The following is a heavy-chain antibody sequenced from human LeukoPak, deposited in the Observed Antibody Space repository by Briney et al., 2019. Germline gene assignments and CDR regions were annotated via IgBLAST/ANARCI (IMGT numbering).Heavy chain of an antibody. D-gene: IGHD6-13*01. CDR2: ISGSGGST. J-gene: IGHJ4*02. V-gene: IGHV3-23*01. Sequence: GGSLRLSCATSGFPFSSYAMSWVRQAPGKGLEWVSAISGSGGSTYYADSVKGRFTISRDNSKNTLYLQMNSLRAEDTAVYYCAKVPSIAAAGAYYFDYWGQGTLVTVSS. CDR3: AKVPSIAAAGAYYFDY. CDR1: GFPFSSYA.